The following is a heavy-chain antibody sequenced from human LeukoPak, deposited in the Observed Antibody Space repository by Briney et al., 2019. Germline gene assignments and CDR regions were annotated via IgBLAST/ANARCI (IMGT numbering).Heavy chain of an antibody. V-gene: IGHV4-39*01. CDR3: ARATVGWFGESEYNWFDP. Sequence: SETLSLTCTVSGGSISSSSYYWGWIRQPPGKGLEWIGSIYYSGSTYYNPSLKSRVTISVDTSKNQFSLKLSSVTAADTAVYYRARATVGWFGESEYNWFDPWGQGTLVTVSS. D-gene: IGHD3-10*01. CDR2: IYYSGST. CDR1: GGSISSSSYY. J-gene: IGHJ5*02.